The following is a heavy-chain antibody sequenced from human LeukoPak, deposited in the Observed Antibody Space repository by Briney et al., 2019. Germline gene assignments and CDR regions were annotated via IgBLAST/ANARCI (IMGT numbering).Heavy chain of an antibody. Sequence: SETLSLTCTVSGYSISSGYYWGWVRQPPGKGLEWIGTIYHSGTTYYSPSLKSRVTISVDTSKNQFSLKLSSVTAADTAVYYCARGPGITIFGVVIDYWGQGTLVTVSS. CDR2: IYHSGTT. V-gene: IGHV4-38-2*02. D-gene: IGHD3-3*01. J-gene: IGHJ4*02. CDR3: ARGPGITIFGVVIDY. CDR1: GYSISSGYY.